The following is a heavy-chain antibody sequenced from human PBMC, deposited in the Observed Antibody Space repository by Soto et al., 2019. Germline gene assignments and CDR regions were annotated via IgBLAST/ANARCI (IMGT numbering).Heavy chain of an antibody. CDR2: ISGSGGGT. J-gene: IGHJ6*02. CDR3: AKDADGSGSYYLYYYGMDV. D-gene: IGHD3-10*01. CDR1: GFTFSSYA. Sequence: EVQLLESGGGLVQPGGSLRLSCAASGFTFSSYAMTWVRQAPGKGLEWVSGISGSGGGTYYADSVKGRFTISRDNSKNTLYLQMNSLRAEDTAVYYCAKDADGSGSYYLYYYGMDVWGQGTTVTVSS. V-gene: IGHV3-23*01.